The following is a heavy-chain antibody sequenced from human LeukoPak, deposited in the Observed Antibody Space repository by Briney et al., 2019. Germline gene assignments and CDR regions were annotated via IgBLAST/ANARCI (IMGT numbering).Heavy chain of an antibody. V-gene: IGHV3-21*04. J-gene: IGHJ6*03. Sequence: GGSLRLSCAASGFTFSSYNMNWVRQAPGKGLEWVSSISSSSSYIYYADSVKGRFTISRDNAKNSLYLQMISLRAEDTAVYYCAKDGGEYYDILTGYYPRLYYMDVWGKGTTVTISS. CDR2: ISSSSSYI. CDR3: AKDGGEYYDILTGYYPRLYYMDV. D-gene: IGHD3-9*01. CDR1: GFTFSSYN.